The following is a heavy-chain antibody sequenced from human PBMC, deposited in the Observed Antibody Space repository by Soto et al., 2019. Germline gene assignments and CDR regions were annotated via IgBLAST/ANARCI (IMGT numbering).Heavy chain of an antibody. J-gene: IGHJ6*02. CDR3: ARFGLPHKHIVVVPAATYYYYGMDV. Sequence: QVQLVESGGGVVQPGRSLRLSCVASGFTFSSYAMHWVRQAPGKGLEWVAVISYDGSNKYYADSVKGRFTISRDNSKNTLYLQMNSLRAEDTAVYYCARFGLPHKHIVVVPAATYYYYGMDVWGQGTTVTVSS. D-gene: IGHD2-2*01. CDR2: ISYDGSNK. V-gene: IGHV3-30-3*01. CDR1: GFTFSSYA.